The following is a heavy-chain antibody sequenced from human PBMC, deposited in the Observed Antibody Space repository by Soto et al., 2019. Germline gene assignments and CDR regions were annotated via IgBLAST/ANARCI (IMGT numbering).Heavy chain of an antibody. CDR3: AKEDDFWSSYYRWFFFGY. Sequence: EVQLLESGGGLVQPGGSLRLSCAASGFTFSSYAMSWVRQAPGKGLEWVSAISGSGGSTYYADSVKGRFTISRDNSKNTMYLQMNSLRAEDTAVYYCAKEDDFWSSYYRWFFFGYWGQGTLVTVSS. CDR2: ISGSGGST. V-gene: IGHV3-23*01. D-gene: IGHD3-3*01. J-gene: IGHJ4*02. CDR1: GFTFSSYA.